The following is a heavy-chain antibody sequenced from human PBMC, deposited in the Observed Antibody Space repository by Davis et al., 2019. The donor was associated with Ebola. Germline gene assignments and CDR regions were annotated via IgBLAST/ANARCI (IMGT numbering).Heavy chain of an antibody. CDR1: GFTFSSYS. CDR3: ARGKELRYFACMDV. CDR2: ISSSSSYI. Sequence: GGSLRLSCVASGFTFSSYSMNWVRQAPGKGLEWVSSISSSSSYIYYADSVKGRFTISRDNAKNSLYLQMNSLRAEDTAVYYCARGKELRYFACMDVWGQGTTVTVSS. V-gene: IGHV3-21*01. J-gene: IGHJ6*02. D-gene: IGHD3-9*01.